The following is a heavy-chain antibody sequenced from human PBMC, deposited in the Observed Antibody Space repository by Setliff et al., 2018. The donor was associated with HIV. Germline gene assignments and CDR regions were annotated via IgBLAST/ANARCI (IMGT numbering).Heavy chain of an antibody. Sequence: LTCSVSDYSISRGFYWGWIRQPPGKGLEWIGSVHHGGSAYYNPSLKSRVTMSATTVSMDLSSLRSEDTAVYYCARNGPHGSGWYNYFDFWGQGTLVTVSS. CDR2: VHHGGSA. J-gene: IGHJ4*02. V-gene: IGHV4-38-2*02. D-gene: IGHD6-19*01. CDR1: DYSISRGFY. CDR3: ARNGPHGSGWYNYFDF.